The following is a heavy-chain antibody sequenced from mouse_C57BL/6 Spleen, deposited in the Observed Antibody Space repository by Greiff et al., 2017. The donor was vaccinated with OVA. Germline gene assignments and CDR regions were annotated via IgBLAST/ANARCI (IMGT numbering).Heavy chain of an antibody. Sequence: EVKLMESGPGLVKPSQSLSLTCSVTGYSITSGYYWNWIRQFPGNKLEWMGYISYDGSNNYNPSLKNRISITRDTSKNQFFLKLNSVTTEDTATYYCARRYYGMDYWGQGTSVTVSS. CDR2: ISYDGSN. J-gene: IGHJ4*01. V-gene: IGHV3-6*01. CDR1: GYSITSGYY. CDR3: ARRYYGMDY.